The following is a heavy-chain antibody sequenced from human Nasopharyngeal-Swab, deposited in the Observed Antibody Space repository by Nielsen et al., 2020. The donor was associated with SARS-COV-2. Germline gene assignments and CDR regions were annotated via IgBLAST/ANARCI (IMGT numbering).Heavy chain of an antibody. V-gene: IGHV4-34*01. CDR3: ARGRRDFVVALGAQFDY. CDR1: GGSFNGYY. D-gene: IGHD2-15*01. Sequence: SETLSLTCAVYGGSFNGYYWSWIRQPPGKGLEWIGEINQSGSTNYNPSLKSRVTISVDTSKNQFSLKLSSVTAADTAVYYCARGRRDFVVALGAQFDYWGQGTLVTVSS. CDR2: INQSGST. J-gene: IGHJ4*02.